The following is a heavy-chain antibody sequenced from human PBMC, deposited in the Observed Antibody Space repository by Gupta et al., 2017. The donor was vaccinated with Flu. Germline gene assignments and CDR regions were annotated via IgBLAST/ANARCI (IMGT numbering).Heavy chain of an antibody. CDR2: IYWNDDK. Sequence: QITLKKSGPTLVKPTQTLTLTCTFSGFSLSTSGVGVGWIRQPPGKALEWLALIYWNDDKRYSPSLKSRLTITKDTSKNQVVLTMTNMDPVDTATYYCAHRRGTMIVVVTSNNDAFDIWGQGTMVTVSS. D-gene: IGHD3-22*01. CDR3: AHRRGTMIVVVTSNNDAFDI. J-gene: IGHJ3*02. V-gene: IGHV2-5*01. CDR1: GFSLSTSGVG.